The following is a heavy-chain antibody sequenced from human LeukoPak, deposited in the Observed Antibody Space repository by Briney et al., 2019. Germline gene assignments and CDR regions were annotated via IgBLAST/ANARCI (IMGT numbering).Heavy chain of an antibody. J-gene: IGHJ4*02. V-gene: IGHV3-23*01. D-gene: IGHD2-2*01. CDR1: GFSFSTYA. CDR2: ITASCRAT. CDR3: AIDSCASTSCYWDY. Sequence: GGSLRLSCAASGFSFSTYAMNWVRQSPGKGLEWLSVITASCRATYYADSVKGRFTISRDNSKNTLYLQMNSLTAEDTAIYYCAIDSCASTSCYWDYWGQGTLVTVSS.